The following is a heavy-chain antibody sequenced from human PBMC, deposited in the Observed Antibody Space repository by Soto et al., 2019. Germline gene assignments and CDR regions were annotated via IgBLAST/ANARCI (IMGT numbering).Heavy chain of an antibody. Sequence: EVQLVESGGGLVQPGRSLRLSCAASGFTFDDYAMHWVRQAPGKGLEWVSGISWNSGSIGYADSVKGRFTISRDKAKNSLYLQMNSLRAEDTALYYCAKGWVAVADLFDYWGQGTLVTVSS. D-gene: IGHD6-19*01. J-gene: IGHJ4*02. V-gene: IGHV3-9*01. CDR1: GFTFDDYA. CDR3: AKGWVAVADLFDY. CDR2: ISWNSGSI.